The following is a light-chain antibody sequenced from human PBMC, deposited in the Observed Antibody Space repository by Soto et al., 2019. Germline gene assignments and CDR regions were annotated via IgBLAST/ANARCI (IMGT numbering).Light chain of an antibody. J-gene: IGKJ1*01. CDR3: QQHHSLPRT. CDR2: RAS. V-gene: IGKV1-5*03. CDR1: QSIGGF. Sequence: DIQMTQSPSTLSASVGDRVTITCRASQSIGGFLAWYQQRPGRAPKVLIYRASNLETGVPRRFSGSGVETEFTLTINSLQPEDSATYYCQQHHSLPRTFGQGTKVEVK.